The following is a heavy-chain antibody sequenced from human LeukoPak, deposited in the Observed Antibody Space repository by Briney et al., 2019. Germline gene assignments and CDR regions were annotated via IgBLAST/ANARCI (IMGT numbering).Heavy chain of an antibody. CDR2: TYYRSKWHN. J-gene: IGHJ3*02. CDR3: ARDADEVDTFDI. Sequence: SQTRSLTCAISGDSVSSNSAAWNWIRQSPSRGLEWLGRTYYRSKWHNDYSVSVKSRITINPDTSKNQFSLQLNSVTPEDTAIYHCARDADEVDTFDIWGQGTMVTVSS. CDR1: GDSVSSNSAA. V-gene: IGHV6-1*01.